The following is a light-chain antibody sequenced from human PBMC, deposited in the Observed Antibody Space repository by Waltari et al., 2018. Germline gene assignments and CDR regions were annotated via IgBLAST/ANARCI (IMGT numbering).Light chain of an antibody. V-gene: IGKV2-30*02. CDR2: KVS. CDR3: MQSTHWPPWT. Sequence: DVVMTQSPLSLPVTLGQPASISRRSSQSLVHTDGNTYLSWFHQRPGQSPRRLIYKVSNRDSEVPDRFSGSGSGTDFTLKISRVEAEDVGLYYCMQSTHWPPWTFGQGTKVEIK. J-gene: IGKJ1*01. CDR1: QSLVHTDGNTY.